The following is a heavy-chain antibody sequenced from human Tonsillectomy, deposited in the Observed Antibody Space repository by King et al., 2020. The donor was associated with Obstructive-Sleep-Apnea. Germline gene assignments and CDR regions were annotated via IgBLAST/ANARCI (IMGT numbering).Heavy chain of an antibody. J-gene: IGHJ4*02. CDR2: IYYSGST. D-gene: IGHD5-12*01. V-gene: IGHV4-39*07. Sequence: QLQESGPGLVKPSETLSLTCTVSGGSISSSRYYWGWIRQPPGKGLEWIGSIYYSGSTYYNPSLKGRVTLSVETSKNQFSLKLSSLTAADTAVYYCARDLPDSGYDYYYFDYWGQGTLVTVSS. CDR3: ARDLPDSGYDYYYFDY. CDR1: GGSISSSRYY.